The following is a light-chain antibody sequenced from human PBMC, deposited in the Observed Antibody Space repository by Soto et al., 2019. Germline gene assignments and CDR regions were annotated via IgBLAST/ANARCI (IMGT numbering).Light chain of an antibody. CDR3: QSYDSSLSVV. CDR2: GNS. CDR1: SSNIGAGYD. Sequence: QSVLTQPPSVSGAPGQRVTISCTGSSSNIGAGYDVHWYQQLPGTAPKLLMYGNSNRPAGVPDRFSGSKSGTSASLAITNLQAEYEADYYCQSYDSSLSVVFGGGTKLTVL. J-gene: IGLJ2*01. V-gene: IGLV1-40*01.